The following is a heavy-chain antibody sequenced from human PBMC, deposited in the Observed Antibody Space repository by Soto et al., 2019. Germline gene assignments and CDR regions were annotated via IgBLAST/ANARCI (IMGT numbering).Heavy chain of an antibody. V-gene: IGHV3-9*01. D-gene: IGHD5-18*01. Sequence: EVQLVESGGGLVQPGRSLRLSCAASGFTFDDYAMHWVRQAPGKGLEWVSRISWNSGSIGYADSVKDRFIISRDNAKNSLYLQMNSLRAEDTALYYCAKAVGSYGNFDYWGQGTLVTVSS. J-gene: IGHJ4*02. CDR2: ISWNSGSI. CDR3: AKAVGSYGNFDY. CDR1: GFTFDDYA.